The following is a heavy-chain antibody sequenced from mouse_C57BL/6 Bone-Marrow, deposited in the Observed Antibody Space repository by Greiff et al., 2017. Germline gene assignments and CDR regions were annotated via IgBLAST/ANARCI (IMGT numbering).Heavy chain of an antibody. CDR1: GFTFSSYA. D-gene: IGHD1-2*01. CDR3: TRDARTTARRRFAY. V-gene: IGHV5-9-1*02. CDR2: ISSGGDYI. Sequence: DVQLVESGEGLVKPGGSLKLSCAASGFTFSSYAMSWVRQTPEKRLEWVAYISSGGDYIYYADTVKGRFTISRDNARNTLDLQMSSLKSEDTAMYYCTRDARTTARRRFAYWGQGTLVTVSA. J-gene: IGHJ3*01.